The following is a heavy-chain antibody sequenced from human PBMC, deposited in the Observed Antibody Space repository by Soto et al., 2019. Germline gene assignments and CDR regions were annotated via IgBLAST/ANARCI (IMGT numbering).Heavy chain of an antibody. D-gene: IGHD3-10*01. J-gene: IGHJ6*02. CDR3: AREDAYRVIRGVSQRVYYGIDV. V-gene: IGHV3-11*06. CDR2: ISSSGRST. Sequence: QVQLVESGGGLVKPGGSLRLSCAASGFTLNDYYMNWIRQAPGKGLEWVSDISSSGRSTKYADSVKGRFTISRDNAKNSLYLQMNSLRAEDTAVYYCAREDAYRVIRGVSQRVYYGIDVWGQGTTVTVSS. CDR1: GFTLNDYY.